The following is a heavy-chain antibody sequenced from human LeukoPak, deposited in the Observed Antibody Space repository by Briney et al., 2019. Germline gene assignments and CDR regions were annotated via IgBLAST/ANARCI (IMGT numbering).Heavy chain of an antibody. V-gene: IGHV3-73*01. CDR1: GFTFSDSV. CDR2: IRSKTKSGET. Sequence: GGSLRLSCYVSGFTFSDSVIHWVRHAAGKGLEWVGRIRSKTKSGETAYAASVKGRFTISRDESKDTAYLQMNSLKQEDTAVYYCTSPAHDFDIWSGYYSLWGHGTQVTVSS. CDR3: TSPAHDFDIWSGYYSL. J-gene: IGHJ4*01. D-gene: IGHD3-3*01.